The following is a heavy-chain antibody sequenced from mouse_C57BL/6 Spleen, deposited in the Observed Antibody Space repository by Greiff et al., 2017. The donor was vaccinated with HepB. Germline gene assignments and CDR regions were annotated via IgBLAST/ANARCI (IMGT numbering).Heavy chain of an antibody. CDR3: ARPDSSGAWFAY. Sequence: EVQLQQSGPELVKPGASVKISCKASGYTFTDYYMHWVKQSHGKSLEWIGDINPNNGGTSYNQKFKGKATLTVDKSSSTAYMELRSLTSEDSAVYYGARPDSSGAWFAYWGQGTLVTVSA. J-gene: IGHJ3*01. V-gene: IGHV1-26*01. CDR1: GYTFTDYY. CDR2: INPNNGGT. D-gene: IGHD3-2*02.